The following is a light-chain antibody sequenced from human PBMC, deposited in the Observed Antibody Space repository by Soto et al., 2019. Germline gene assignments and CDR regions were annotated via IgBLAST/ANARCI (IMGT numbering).Light chain of an antibody. CDR1: QSVSSN. J-gene: IGKJ5*01. Sequence: SVSPGERATLSCRASQSVSSNLAWYQQKPGQAPRLLIYGASTRATGIPARFSGSGSGTEFTLTISSLQSEDFAVYYCQQYNSWPPITFGQGTRLEIK. V-gene: IGKV3-15*01. CDR3: QQYNSWPPIT. CDR2: GAS.